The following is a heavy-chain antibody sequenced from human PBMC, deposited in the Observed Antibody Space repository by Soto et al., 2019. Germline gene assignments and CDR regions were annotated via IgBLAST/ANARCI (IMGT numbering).Heavy chain of an antibody. CDR1: GYTFTKYA. V-gene: IGHV1-3*01. CDR3: ARELQGLYYFDY. D-gene: IGHD4-4*01. Sequence: GASVKVSCKASGYTFTKYAIQWVRQAPGQSLEWMGWINAGNGNTKYSQKFQDRVTITRDTSASTAYMELSSLRSEDTAVYYCARELQGLYYFDYWGQGTLVTVSS. J-gene: IGHJ4*02. CDR2: INAGNGNT.